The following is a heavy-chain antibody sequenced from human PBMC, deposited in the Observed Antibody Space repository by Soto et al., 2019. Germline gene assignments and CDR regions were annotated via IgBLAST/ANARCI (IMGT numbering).Heavy chain of an antibody. V-gene: IGHV3-73*01. D-gene: IGHD2-2*01. CDR1: GFTFSSSA. CDR2: IRSKANSYAT. CDR3: TRHEYFRYQLRNGAAAGDWYYYYGMDV. J-gene: IGHJ6*02. Sequence: EVQLVESGGGLVQPGGSLKLSCAASGFTFSSSAMHWVRQASGKGLEWVGRIRSKANSYATAYAASVKGRFTISRDDSKNTAYLQMNSLKTEDTAVYYCTRHEYFRYQLRNGAAAGDWYYYYGMDVWGQGTTVTVSS.